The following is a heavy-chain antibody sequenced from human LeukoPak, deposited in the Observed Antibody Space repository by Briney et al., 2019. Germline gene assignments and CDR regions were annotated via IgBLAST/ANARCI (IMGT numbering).Heavy chain of an antibody. D-gene: IGHD3-10*01. Sequence: ASVNVSCKASGYTFTSYYMHWVRQAPGQGLEWMGIINPSGGSTSYAQKFQGRVTMTRDTSTSTVYMELSSLGSEDTAVYYCARERRFGEVDPWGQGTLVTVSS. CDR3: ARERRFGEVDP. J-gene: IGHJ5*02. V-gene: IGHV1-46*01. CDR2: INPSGGST. CDR1: GYTFTSYY.